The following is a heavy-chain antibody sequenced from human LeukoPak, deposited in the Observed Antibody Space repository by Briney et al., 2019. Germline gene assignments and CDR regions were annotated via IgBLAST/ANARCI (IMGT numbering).Heavy chain of an antibody. J-gene: IGHJ6*01. CDR1: GFTFSSYS. Sequence: GGSLRLSCAASGFTFSSYSMNWVRQAPGKGLEWVSSISSTCTYIYYADSLKRRFIISRDNAKNSLYLQTSSLRAEHTAVYYCARDTARGPLVFMYVCGKGTPVSASS. D-gene: IGHD5-18*01. V-gene: IGHV3-21*01. CDR3: ARDTARGPLVFMYV. CDR2: ISSTCTYI.